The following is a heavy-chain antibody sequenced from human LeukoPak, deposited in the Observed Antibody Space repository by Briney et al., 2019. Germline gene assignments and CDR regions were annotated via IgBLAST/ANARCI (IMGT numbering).Heavy chain of an antibody. V-gene: IGHV7-4-1*02. CDR3: ARTRPYYYDSSGYYRPYNWFDP. D-gene: IGHD3-22*01. CDR2: INTNTGNP. J-gene: IGHJ5*02. Sequence: ASVKVSCKASGYTFTSYAMDWVRQAPGQGLEWMGWINTNTGNPTYAQGFTGRFVFSLDTSVSTAYLQISSLKAEDTAVYYCARTRPYYYDSSGYYRPYNWFDPWGQGTLVTVSS. CDR1: GYTFTSYA.